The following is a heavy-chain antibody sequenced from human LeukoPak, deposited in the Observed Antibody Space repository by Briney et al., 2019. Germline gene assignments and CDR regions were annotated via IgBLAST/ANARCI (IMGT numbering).Heavy chain of an antibody. CDR1: GYTFTSYG. CDR3: ARGGRLGELFSPDY. Sequence: VASVKVSCKASGYTFTSYGITWVRQAPGQGLEWMGWISTYNGNTNYAQNLQGRVTMTTDTSTSTAYMELRSLRSDDTAVYYCARGGRLGELFSPDYWGRGTLVTVSS. D-gene: IGHD3-16*01. CDR2: ISTYNGNT. J-gene: IGHJ4*02. V-gene: IGHV1-18*04.